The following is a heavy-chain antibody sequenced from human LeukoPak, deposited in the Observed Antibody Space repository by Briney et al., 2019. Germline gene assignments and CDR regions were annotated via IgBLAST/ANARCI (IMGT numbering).Heavy chain of an antibody. J-gene: IGHJ3*02. Sequence: GGSLRLSCAASGFTVSSNYMSWVRQAPGKGLEWVSVIYSGGSTYYADSVKGRFTISRDNSKNTLYLQMNSLRAEDTAVYYCAKGDGWSGYYTGYAFDIWGQGTMVTVSS. CDR2: IYSGGST. CDR1: GFTVSSNY. V-gene: IGHV3-53*01. D-gene: IGHD3-3*01. CDR3: AKGDGWSGYYTGYAFDI.